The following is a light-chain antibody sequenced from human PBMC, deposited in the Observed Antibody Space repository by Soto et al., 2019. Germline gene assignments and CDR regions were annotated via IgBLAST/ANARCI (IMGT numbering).Light chain of an antibody. J-gene: IGKJ1*01. CDR3: QQYNNWPPWT. CDR2: GAS. V-gene: IGKV3-15*01. CDR1: QSVRTK. Sequence: EVVMTQSPATLSVSPGERATLSCNPSQSVRTKLAWYQQKPGQAPRLLIYGASTRATGIPARFSGSGSGTEFTLTISSLQSEDFAVYYCQQYNNWPPWTFGQGTKVDIK.